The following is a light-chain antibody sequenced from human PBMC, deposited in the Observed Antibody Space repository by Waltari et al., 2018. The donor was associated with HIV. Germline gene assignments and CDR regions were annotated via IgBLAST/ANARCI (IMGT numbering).Light chain of an antibody. CDR2: EVS. CDR1: SSDVGSYNL. CDR3: CSYAGSSTPFV. Sequence: QSALTQPASVSGSPGQSITISCTGNSSDVGSYNLVSWYQQYPGKVPKLMIYEVSKRPSGVSNRFSGSKSGNTASLTISGLQAEDEADYYCCSYAGSSTPFVFGTATKVTVL. V-gene: IGLV2-23*02. J-gene: IGLJ1*01.